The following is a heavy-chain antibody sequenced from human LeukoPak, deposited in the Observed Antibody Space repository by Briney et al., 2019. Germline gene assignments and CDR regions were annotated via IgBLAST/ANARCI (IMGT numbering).Heavy chain of an antibody. D-gene: IGHD2-8*01. Sequence: TGGSLRLSCAASGFTFTNYFMTWVRQAPGWGLEWVANINEDGSEKNYVGSVKGRFTISRDNAKNSLYLQMNSLRAEDTAVYYCATYRYCTNGVCYRFDYWGQGTLVTVSS. J-gene: IGHJ4*02. CDR3: ATYRYCTNGVCYRFDY. V-gene: IGHV3-7*01. CDR1: GFTFTNYF. CDR2: INEDGSEK.